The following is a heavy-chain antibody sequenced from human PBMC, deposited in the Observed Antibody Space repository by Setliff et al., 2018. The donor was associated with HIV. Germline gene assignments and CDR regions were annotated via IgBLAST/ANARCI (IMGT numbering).Heavy chain of an antibody. Sequence: PGGSLRLSCAASGSTFSNYWMHWVRQAPGKGLVWASRIDSDGSDTDYADSVRGRFTISRDNAKNTLYLQMNSLRAEDTAVYYCARAKTSGTYYGWSYWGQGTLVTVSS. J-gene: IGHJ4*02. CDR2: IDSDGSDT. CDR1: GSTFSNYW. D-gene: IGHD1-26*01. V-gene: IGHV3-74*01. CDR3: ARAKTSGTYYGWSY.